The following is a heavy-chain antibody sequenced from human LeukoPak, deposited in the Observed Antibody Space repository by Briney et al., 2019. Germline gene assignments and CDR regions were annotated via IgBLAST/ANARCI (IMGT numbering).Heavy chain of an antibody. D-gene: IGHD6-13*01. CDR1: GFTFSSYG. J-gene: IGHJ4*02. Sequence: PGRSLRLSCAASGFTFSSYGMSWVRQAPGKGLEWVALISYDGSINDYADSVKGRFTISRDNSKNTLYLQMNSLRADDTAMYYCARGSYSSSWKTFDYWGQGTLVTVSS. V-gene: IGHV3-30*03. CDR2: ISYDGSIN. CDR3: ARGSYSSSWKTFDY.